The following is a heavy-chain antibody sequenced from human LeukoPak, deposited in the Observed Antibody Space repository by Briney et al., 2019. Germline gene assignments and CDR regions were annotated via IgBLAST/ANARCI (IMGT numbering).Heavy chain of an antibody. CDR3: AKERQQWLVGGEADY. CDR2: ISYDGSNK. CDR1: GFTFSSYG. D-gene: IGHD6-19*01. J-gene: IGHJ4*02. Sequence: PGRSLRLSCAASGFTFSSYGMHWVRQAPGKGLEWVAVISYDGSNKYYADSVKGRFTISRDNSKNTLYLQMNSLRAEDTAVYYCAKERQQWLVGGEADYWGQGTLVTVSS. V-gene: IGHV3-30*18.